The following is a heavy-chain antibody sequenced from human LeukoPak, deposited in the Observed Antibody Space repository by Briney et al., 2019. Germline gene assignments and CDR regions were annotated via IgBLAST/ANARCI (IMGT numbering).Heavy chain of an antibody. J-gene: IGHJ6*02. V-gene: IGHV3-21*01. Sequence: GGSLRLSCAASGFTFSSYSMNWVRQAPGKGLEWVSSISSSSSYIYYADSVKGRFTISRDNAKNSLYLQMNSLRAEDTAVYYCARGGSSGWYNPYYYYYGMDVWGQGTTVTVSS. CDR3: ARGGSSGWYNPYYYYYGMDV. CDR2: ISSSSSYI. D-gene: IGHD6-19*01. CDR1: GFTFSSYS.